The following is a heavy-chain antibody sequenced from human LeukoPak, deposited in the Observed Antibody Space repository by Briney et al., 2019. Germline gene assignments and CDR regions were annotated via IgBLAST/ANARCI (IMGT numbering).Heavy chain of an antibody. CDR1: GFMFSRLG. D-gene: IGHD3-22*01. Sequence: PGGSLRLSCAASGFMFSRLGMQWVRQAPGEGLEWVAMIWHDGSVEEYADSVKGRFTISRDNSQNTLYLQMNSLRAEDTAVYYCARETPYYYDSSGYYYIDYWGQGTLVTVSS. CDR2: IWHDGSVE. V-gene: IGHV3-33*01. CDR3: ARETPYYYDSSGYYYIDY. J-gene: IGHJ4*02.